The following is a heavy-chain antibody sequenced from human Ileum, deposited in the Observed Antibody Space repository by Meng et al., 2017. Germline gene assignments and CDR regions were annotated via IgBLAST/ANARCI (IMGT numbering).Heavy chain of an antibody. J-gene: IGHJ4*02. CDR2: IYHSGSA. CDR1: GGSISSDGYY. CDR3: ARGAAPGGVVGGCFDY. D-gene: IGHD3-16*01. Sequence: QVQLQESGPGLVKPSQTLSLTCTVTGGSISSDGYYWSWIRQHPGKGLDFIGYIYHSGSAYYTPSLKSRVNISADTSKNKFSLKLSSVTAADTAVYYCARGAAPGGVVGGCFDYWGQGTLVTVSS. V-gene: IGHV4-31*03.